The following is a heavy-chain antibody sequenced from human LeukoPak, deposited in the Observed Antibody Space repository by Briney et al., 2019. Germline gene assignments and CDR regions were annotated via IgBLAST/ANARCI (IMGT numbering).Heavy chain of an antibody. Sequence: PGGSLRLSCIASGYIFTNYAMTWVRQAPGKGLEYVSSISGSGADTYYADSVKGRFTVSRDNSKNMLYLQMNSLRAEDTAVYYCAKGRSAVAGTGDYWGQGTLVTVSS. CDR2: ISGSGADT. CDR1: GYIFTNYA. D-gene: IGHD6-19*01. V-gene: IGHV3-23*01. J-gene: IGHJ4*02. CDR3: AKGRSAVAGTGDY.